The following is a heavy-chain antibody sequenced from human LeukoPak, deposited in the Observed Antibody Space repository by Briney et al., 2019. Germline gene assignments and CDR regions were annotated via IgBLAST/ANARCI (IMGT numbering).Heavy chain of an antibody. Sequence: PGGSLRLSCAASGFTFDDYGMSWVRQAPGKGLEWISGINWNGGSTGYADSVKGRFTISRDNAKNSLYLQMNSLRAEDTAVYYCARGTVGYCSGGSCQGWFDPWGQGTLVTVSS. V-gene: IGHV3-20*04. J-gene: IGHJ5*02. CDR1: GFTFDDYG. CDR3: ARGTVGYCSGGSCQGWFDP. CDR2: INWNGGST. D-gene: IGHD2-15*01.